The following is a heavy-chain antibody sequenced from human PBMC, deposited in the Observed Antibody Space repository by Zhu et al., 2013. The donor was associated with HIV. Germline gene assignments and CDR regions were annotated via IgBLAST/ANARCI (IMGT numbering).Heavy chain of an antibody. CDR3: ARDLRLTAFNYADGRNYYYAFDI. CDR1: GGTFSNHG. Sequence: QVHLVQSGAEVKKPGSSVKVSCKASGGTFSNHGITWVRQAPGQGPEWMGGIIPIFRTTSSAQKFQGRVTMTRDTSINTAYMELSRLRFDDTAVYFCARDLRLTAFNYADGRNYYYAFDIWGQGTMVTVSP. CDR2: IIPIFRTT. D-gene: IGHD3-22*01. J-gene: IGHJ3*02. V-gene: IGHV1-69*06.